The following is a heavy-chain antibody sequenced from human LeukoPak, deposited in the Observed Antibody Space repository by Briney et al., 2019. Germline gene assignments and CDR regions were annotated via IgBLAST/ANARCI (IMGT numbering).Heavy chain of an antibody. J-gene: IGHJ5*02. CDR1: GGSISSGGYS. CDR3: ARWVDYYDSSGYIDNWFDP. D-gene: IGHD3-22*01. V-gene: IGHV4-30-2*01. CDR2: IYHSGST. Sequence: SQTLSLTCAVSGGSISSGGYSWSWIRQPPGKGLEWIGYIYHSGSTYYNPSLTRRVTISVDRSKTQLSLKLSSVTAADTAVYYCARWVDYYDSSGYIDNWFDPWGQGTLVTVSS.